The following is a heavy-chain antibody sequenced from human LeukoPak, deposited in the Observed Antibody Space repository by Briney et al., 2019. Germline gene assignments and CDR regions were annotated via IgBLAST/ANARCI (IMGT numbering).Heavy chain of an antibody. J-gene: IGHJ3*02. CDR3: ARELDYYDSSGADDAFDI. V-gene: IGHV3-21*01. Sequence: PGGSLRLSCAASGFTFSSYSMNWVRQAPGKGLEWVSSINSSSSYIYYADSVKGRFTISRDNAKNSLYLQMNSLRAEDTAVYYCARELDYYDSSGADDAFDIWGQGTMVTVSS. CDR1: GFTFSSYS. CDR2: INSSSSYI. D-gene: IGHD3-22*01.